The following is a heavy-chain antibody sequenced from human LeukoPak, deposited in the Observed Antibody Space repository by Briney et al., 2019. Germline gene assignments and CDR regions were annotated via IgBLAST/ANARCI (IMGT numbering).Heavy chain of an antibody. V-gene: IGHV3-23*01. J-gene: IGHJ3*02. Sequence: GGSLRLSCAASGFTFSSYAMSWVRQAPGKGLEWVAAISGSGGSTYYADSVKGRFTISRDNSKNTLYLQMNSLRAEDTAVYYCAKDLQRITLPDAFDIWGQGTMVTVSS. CDR1: GFTFSSYA. CDR2: ISGSGGST. D-gene: IGHD3-10*01. CDR3: AKDLQRITLPDAFDI.